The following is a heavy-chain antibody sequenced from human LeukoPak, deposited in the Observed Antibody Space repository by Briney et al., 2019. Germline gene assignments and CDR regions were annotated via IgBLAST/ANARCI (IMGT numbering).Heavy chain of an antibody. Sequence: GGSLRLSCAASGFTFSSYEMNWVRQAPGKGLEWVSYISSSGSTIYYADSVKGRFTISRDNAKNSLYLQMNSLRAEDTAVYYCARDLAAGYYYYYMDVWGKGTTVTISS. J-gene: IGHJ6*03. CDR2: ISSSGSTI. V-gene: IGHV3-48*03. CDR1: GFTFSSYE. CDR3: ARDLAAGYYYYYMDV. D-gene: IGHD6-13*01.